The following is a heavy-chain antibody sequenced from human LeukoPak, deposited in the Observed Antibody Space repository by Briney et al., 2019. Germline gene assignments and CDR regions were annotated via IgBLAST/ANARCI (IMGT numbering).Heavy chain of an antibody. CDR2: IYYSGST. Sequence: PSETLSLTCTVSGGSISSYYWSWIRQPPGKGLEWIGYIYYSGSTNYNPSLKSRVTISADTSKNQFSLKLSSVTAADTAVYYCARVGAAVADSYFDYWGQGTLVTVSS. CDR1: GGSISSYY. CDR3: ARVGAAVADSYFDY. J-gene: IGHJ4*02. D-gene: IGHD6-19*01. V-gene: IGHV4-59*01.